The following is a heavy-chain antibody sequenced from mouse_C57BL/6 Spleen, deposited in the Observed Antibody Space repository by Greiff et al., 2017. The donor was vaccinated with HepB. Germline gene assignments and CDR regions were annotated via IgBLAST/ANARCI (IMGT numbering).Heavy chain of an antibody. CDR1: GFTFSSSA. D-gene: IGHD4-1*01. Sequence: EVKLVESGGGLVKPGGSLKLSCAASGFTFSSSAMSWVRQTPEKRLEWVATISDGGSYTYYPDNVKGRFTISRDNAKNNLYLQMSHLKSEDTAMYYCARGATGTRFAYWGQGTLVTVSA. CDR3: ARGATGTRFAY. J-gene: IGHJ3*01. CDR2: ISDGGSYT. V-gene: IGHV5-4*03.